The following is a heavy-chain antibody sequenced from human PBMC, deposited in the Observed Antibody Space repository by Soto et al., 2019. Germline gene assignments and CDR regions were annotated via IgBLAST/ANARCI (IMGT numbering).Heavy chain of an antibody. Sequence: QITLKESGPTLVKPTQTLTLTCTFSGFSLSTSGVGVGWIRQPPGKALEWLALIYWDDDKRYSPSLKSRLTLTKDTSKNQVVLTMTNMDPVDTATYYCALLLWFGELFMGGYGMDVWGQGTTVTVSS. CDR2: IYWDDDK. CDR3: ALLLWFGELFMGGYGMDV. J-gene: IGHJ6*02. V-gene: IGHV2-5*02. CDR1: GFSLSTSGVG. D-gene: IGHD3-10*01.